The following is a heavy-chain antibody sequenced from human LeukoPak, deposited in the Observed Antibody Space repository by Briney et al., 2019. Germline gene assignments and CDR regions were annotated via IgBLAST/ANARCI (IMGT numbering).Heavy chain of an antibody. Sequence: ASVKVSCKASGYTFTSYGISWVRQAPGQGLEWMGWISAYNGNTNYAQKLQGRVTMTTDTSTSTAYMELRSLRSDDTAVYYCARPPRWLQFSSYDYWGQGTLVTVSS. CDR2: ISAYNGNT. D-gene: IGHD5-24*01. J-gene: IGHJ4*02. V-gene: IGHV1-18*01. CDR3: ARPPRWLQFSSYDY. CDR1: GYTFTSYG.